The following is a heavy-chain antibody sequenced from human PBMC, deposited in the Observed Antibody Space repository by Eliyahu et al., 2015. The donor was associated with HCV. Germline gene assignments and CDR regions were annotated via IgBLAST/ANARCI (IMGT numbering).Heavy chain of an antibody. CDR2: IYVXDSET. J-gene: IGHJ6*02. D-gene: IGHD1-1*01. Sequence: EVQLEQSGIEVKKPGXSLKISCKXSGHPXXRYWIAWVRXMPGNGLEWMGLIYVXDSETRYNPSFRGHINISADKSTSTAYLQWTSLKASDTAMYYCITSQTTTYFYYGIDAWGQGTTVIVS. CDR1: GHPXXRYW. V-gene: IGHV5-51*03. CDR3: ITSQTTTYFYYGIDA.